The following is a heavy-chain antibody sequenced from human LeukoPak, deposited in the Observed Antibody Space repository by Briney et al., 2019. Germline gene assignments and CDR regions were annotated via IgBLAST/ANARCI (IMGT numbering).Heavy chain of an antibody. CDR2: IYYSGST. D-gene: IGHD3-10*01. J-gene: IGHJ6*03. CDR3: ARHSGGSGSYYGGYYYYMDV. V-gene: IGHV4-39*01. CDR1: GGSISSSSYY. Sequence: PSETLSLTCTVSGGSISSSSYYWGWIRQPPGKGLEWIGSIYYSGSTYYNPSLKSRVTISVDTSKNQFSLKLSSVTAADTAVYYCARHSGGSGSYYGGYYYYMDVWGKGTTVTVSS.